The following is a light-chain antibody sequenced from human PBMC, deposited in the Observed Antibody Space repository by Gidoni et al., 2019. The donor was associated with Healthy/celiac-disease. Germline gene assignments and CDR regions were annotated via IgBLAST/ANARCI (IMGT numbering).Light chain of an antibody. CDR3: QQRSNWPIT. V-gene: IGKV3-11*01. Sequence: EIVLTQSPATLSLSPGERATLSCRASQSVSSYLALYQQKPGQAPSLLIYDASNRATGIPARFSGSGSGTDFTLTISSLEPEDFAVYYCQQRSNWPITFGQGTRLEIK. CDR1: QSVSSY. J-gene: IGKJ5*01. CDR2: DAS.